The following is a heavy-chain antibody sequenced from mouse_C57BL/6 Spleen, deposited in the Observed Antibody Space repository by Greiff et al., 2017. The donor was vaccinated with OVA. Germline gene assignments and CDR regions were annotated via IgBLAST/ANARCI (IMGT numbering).Heavy chain of an antibody. CDR1: GYTFTDYY. CDR3: ARREGYGSSYWYFDV. J-gene: IGHJ1*03. CDR2: INPNNGGT. D-gene: IGHD1-1*01. Sequence: VQLKQSGPELVKPGASVKISCKASGYTFTDYYMNWVKQSHGKSLEWIGDINPNNGGTSYNQKFKGKATLTVDKSSSTAYMELRSLTSEDSAVYYCARREGYGSSYWYFDVWGTGTTVTVSS. V-gene: IGHV1-26*01.